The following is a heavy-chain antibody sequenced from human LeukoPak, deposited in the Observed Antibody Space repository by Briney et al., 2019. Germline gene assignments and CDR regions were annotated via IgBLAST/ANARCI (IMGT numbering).Heavy chain of an antibody. V-gene: IGHV4-59*01. D-gene: IGHD3-10*01. J-gene: IGHJ4*02. CDR2: FYDTRSP. CDR3: ARGRGSLTY. Sequence: PSETLSLTCTVSGGSISLYYWSWIRQPPGRGLEWIGYFYDTRSPKYNPSLERRVTISVDMSRNQFSLNLTSATAADTAVYYCARGRGSLTYWGQGTLATVSS. CDR1: GGSISLYY.